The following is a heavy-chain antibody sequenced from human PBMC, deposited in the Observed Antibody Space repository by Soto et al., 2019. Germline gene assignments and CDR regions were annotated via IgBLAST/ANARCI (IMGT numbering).Heavy chain of an antibody. CDR2: ISGSGRST. CDR1: GFTFSNYA. D-gene: IGHD2-15*01. J-gene: IGHJ4*02. V-gene: IGHV3-23*01. CDR3: ARDGGNICSGGSCYFQAPDY. Sequence: GALRLSCSASGFTFSNYAMSWVRQAPGKGLEWVSSISGSGRSTNYADSVKGRFTISRDNSKNTLSVQMNSLRAADTAVYYCARDGGNICSGGSCYFQAPDYWGQGTLVTISS.